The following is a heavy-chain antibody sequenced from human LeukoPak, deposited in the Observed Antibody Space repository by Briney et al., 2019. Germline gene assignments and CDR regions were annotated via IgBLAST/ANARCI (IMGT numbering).Heavy chain of an antibody. J-gene: IGHJ3*02. CDR2: ISSSSLYI. D-gene: IGHD3-10*01. V-gene: IGHV3-21*01. CDR1: GFTFSSYT. Sequence: PGGSLRLSCAASGFTFSSYTMNWVRQAPGKGLEWVSSISSSSLYIYYADSVKGRFTISRDNAKNSLYLKMNSLRAEDTAVYYCARDGSGYDDAFDIWGQGTTVTVSS. CDR3: ARDGSGYDDAFDI.